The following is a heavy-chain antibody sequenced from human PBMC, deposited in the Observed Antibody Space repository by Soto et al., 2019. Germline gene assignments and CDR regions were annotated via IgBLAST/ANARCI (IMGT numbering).Heavy chain of an antibody. CDR2: IWYDGSNK. Sequence: QVQLVESGGGVVQPGRSLRLSCAASGFTFSSYGMHWVRQAPGKGLEWVAVIWYDGSNKYYADSVKGRFTISRDNSKNTLYLQMNSLRAEDRAVYYCARDPSTVTTFREFYPWCQGTLVTVSS. CDR1: GFTFSSYG. J-gene: IGHJ5*02. V-gene: IGHV3-33*01. D-gene: IGHD4-17*01. CDR3: ARDPSTVTTFREFYP.